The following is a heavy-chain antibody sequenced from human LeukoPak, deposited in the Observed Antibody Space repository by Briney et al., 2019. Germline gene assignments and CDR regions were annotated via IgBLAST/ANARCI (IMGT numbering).Heavy chain of an antibody. Sequence: SETLSLTCTVSGGSISSYYWSWIRQPPGKGLEWIGYFYYSGSTNYSPSLKSRVTISVDTSKNQFSLKLSSVTAADTAVYYCARDQGDYGDYDGDNAFDIWGQGTMVTVSS. J-gene: IGHJ3*02. CDR3: ARDQGDYGDYDGDNAFDI. V-gene: IGHV4-59*01. CDR1: GGSISSYY. CDR2: FYYSGST. D-gene: IGHD4-17*01.